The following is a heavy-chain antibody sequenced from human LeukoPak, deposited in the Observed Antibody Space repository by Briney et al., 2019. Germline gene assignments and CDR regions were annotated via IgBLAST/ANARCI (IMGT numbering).Heavy chain of an antibody. CDR1: GFKLISYS. CDR3: AKEGDNTGYRYFDD. Sequence: PGGSLRLSCAASGFKLISYSMNWVRQAPGKGLEWVSYINSSSGTIIYADSVKGRFTISRDNAKNSLYLQMNSLRAEDTAVYYCAKEGDNTGYRYFDDWGQGTLVTVSS. CDR2: INSSSGTI. D-gene: IGHD3-22*01. J-gene: IGHJ4*02. V-gene: IGHV3-48*04.